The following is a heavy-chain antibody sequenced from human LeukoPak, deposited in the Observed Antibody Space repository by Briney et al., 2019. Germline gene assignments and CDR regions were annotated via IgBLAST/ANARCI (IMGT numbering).Heavy chain of an antibody. CDR1: GGSISSYY. D-gene: IGHD6-19*01. CDR2: IYTSGST. V-gene: IGHV4-4*07. CDR3: ARVIAVAGIWYFDL. Sequence: SETLSLTXTVSGGSISSYYWSWIRQPAGKGLEWIGRIYTSGSTNYNPSLKSRVTMSVDTSKNQFSLKLSSVTAADTAVYYCARVIAVAGIWYFDLWGRGTLVTVSS. J-gene: IGHJ2*01.